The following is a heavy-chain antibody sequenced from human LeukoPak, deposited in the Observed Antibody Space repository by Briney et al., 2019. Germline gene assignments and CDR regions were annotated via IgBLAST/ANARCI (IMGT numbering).Heavy chain of an antibody. CDR2: IWYYRTNK. V-gene: IGHV3-33*08. Sequence: GGPLTLSCTAWVFIFSTYHMHGLRQAPGKALEWVSVIWYYRTNKYYADFVKGRFTISRDNSKNTLYLQMSSLRAEDTAVYYCARDRLTTVTTFHFDYWGQGTLVTVSS. D-gene: IGHD4-17*01. CDR3: ARDRLTTVTTFHFDY. CDR1: VFIFSTYH. J-gene: IGHJ4*02.